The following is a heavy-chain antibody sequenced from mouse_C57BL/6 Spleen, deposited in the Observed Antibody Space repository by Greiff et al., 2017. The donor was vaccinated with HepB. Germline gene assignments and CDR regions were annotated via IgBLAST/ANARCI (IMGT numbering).Heavy chain of an antibody. CDR1: GYTFTSYW. CDR2: IHPYSGST. CDR3: AREGIYDGYPAY. J-gene: IGHJ3*01. Sequence: QVQLQQPGAELVKPGASVKLSCKASGYTFTSYWMHWVKQRPGQGLEWIGMIHPYSGSTNYNEKFKSKATLTVDKSSSTAYMQLSSLTSEDSAVYNCAREGIYDGYPAYWGQGTLVTVSA. D-gene: IGHD2-3*01. V-gene: IGHV1-64*01.